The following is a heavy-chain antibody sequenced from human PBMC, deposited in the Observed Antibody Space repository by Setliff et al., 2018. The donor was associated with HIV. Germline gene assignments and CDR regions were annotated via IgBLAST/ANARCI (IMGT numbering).Heavy chain of an antibody. V-gene: IGHV3-7*03. Sequence: GGSLRLSCAASGFPFSNYAMSWVRQAPGKGLEWVANIREDGSEKYFVTSVEGRFTISRDNAKNSLYLQMNSLRADDTAVYCCARCPYSDDYFDPWGQGTLVTVSS. CDR3: ARCPYSDDYFDP. CDR1: GFPFSNYA. CDR2: IREDGSEK. D-gene: IGHD2-21*01. J-gene: IGHJ5*02.